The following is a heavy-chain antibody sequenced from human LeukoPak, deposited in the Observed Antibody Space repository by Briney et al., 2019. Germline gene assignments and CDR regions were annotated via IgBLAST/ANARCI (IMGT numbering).Heavy chain of an antibody. V-gene: IGHV3-23*01. D-gene: IGHD5-24*01. CDR1: GFAFSSYG. Sequence: PGGSLRLSCAASGFAFSSYGMSWVRQAPGKGLEWVSTISGSGGGTYYAASVKGRFTISRDNSKNTLYLQMSGLRAEDTAVYYCAKEGGDSYNSYYWGQGALVTVSS. J-gene: IGHJ4*02. CDR2: ISGSGGGT. CDR3: AKEGGDSYNSYY.